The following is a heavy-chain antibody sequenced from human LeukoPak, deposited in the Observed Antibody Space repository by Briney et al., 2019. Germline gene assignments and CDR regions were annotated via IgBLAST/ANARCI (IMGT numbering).Heavy chain of an antibody. CDR2: IRYDGSNK. V-gene: IGHV3-30*02. J-gene: IGHJ4*02. CDR1: GFTFSSYG. D-gene: IGHD6-13*01. Sequence: GGSLRLSCAASGFTFSSYGMHWVRQAPGKGLEWVAFIRYDGSNKYYADSVKGRFTISRDNSKNTLYLQMNSLRAEDTAVYYCSKGVAAAGTNDYWGQGTLVTVSS. CDR3: SKGVAAAGTNDY.